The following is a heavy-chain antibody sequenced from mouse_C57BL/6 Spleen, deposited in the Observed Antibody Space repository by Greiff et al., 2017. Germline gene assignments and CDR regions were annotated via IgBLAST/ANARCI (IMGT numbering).Heavy chain of an antibody. CDR2: IYPVSSDT. J-gene: IGHJ4*01. D-gene: IGHD1-3*01. V-gene: IGHV1-11*01. CDR3: GGSGNPLYYYAMDY. Sequence: QVQLQQSGAELASPGASVTLSCTASGYTFTDPFMNWVKKRPGQGLEWIGRIYPVSSDTNYNPKFMGKATFSVDQSSSTVYVVLNSLTSEDPAVYYCGGSGNPLYYYAMDYWGQGTSVTVSS. CDR1: GYTFTDPF.